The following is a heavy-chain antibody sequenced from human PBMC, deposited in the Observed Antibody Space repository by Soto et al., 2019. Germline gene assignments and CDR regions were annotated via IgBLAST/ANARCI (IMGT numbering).Heavy chain of an antibody. CDR3: ARDQAIFWSGYSWFDP. V-gene: IGHV3-21*01. CDR2: ISSSSSYI. CDR1: AFTFSSYS. Sequence: GGSLRLSCAASAFTFSSYSMHWVRQAPGKGLEWVASISSSSSYIYYADSVKGRFTISRDNAKNSVYPQMNSLRAEDTAVYHCARDQAIFWSGYSWFDPWGQGTLVTVSS. D-gene: IGHD3-3*01. J-gene: IGHJ5*02.